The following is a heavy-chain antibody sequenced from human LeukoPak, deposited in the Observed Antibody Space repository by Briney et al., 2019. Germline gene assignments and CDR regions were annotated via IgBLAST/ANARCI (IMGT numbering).Heavy chain of an antibody. D-gene: IGHD2-21*02. CDR1: GGSINSYY. CDR3: ARGGTRDGGHYSDY. CDR2: IYYSGTT. J-gene: IGHJ4*02. V-gene: IGHV4-59*01. Sequence: SETLSLTCTVSGGSINSYYWSWIRQPPGKGLEWIGDIYYSGTTNYNPSIKSPVTISIDTSKNQFSLKLSSVTAADTAVYYCARGGTRDGGHYSDYWGQGTLVTVSS.